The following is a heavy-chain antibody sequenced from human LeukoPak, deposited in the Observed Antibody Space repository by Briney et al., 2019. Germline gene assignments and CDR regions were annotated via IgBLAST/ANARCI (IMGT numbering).Heavy chain of an antibody. D-gene: IGHD3-10*01. CDR1: GGGISTYY. J-gene: IGHJ4*02. CDR2: IANGAT. Sequence: PSETLSLTCTVAGGGISTYYWNWIRQTPGKGLEWVGHIANGATDYNPSLKRRAIISVDTSKNQISLRLTSVTAADTAVYHCARDKAHSYGYYFDPWGPGTQVLVSS. CDR3: ARDKAHSYGYYFDP. V-gene: IGHV4-4*08.